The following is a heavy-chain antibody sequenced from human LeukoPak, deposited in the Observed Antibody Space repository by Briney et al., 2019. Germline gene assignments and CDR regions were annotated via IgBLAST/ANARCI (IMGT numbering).Heavy chain of an antibody. V-gene: IGHV4-59*08. D-gene: IGHD3-22*01. J-gene: IGHJ4*02. CDR2: IYYSGST. CDR1: GGSISSYY. CDR3: ARHLPGSGYYFDY. Sequence: SETLSLTCTVSGGSISSYYWSWIRQPPGKGLEWIGYIYYSGSTNYNPSLKSRVTISVDTSKNQFSLKLSSVTAADTAVYYCARHLPGSGYYFDYWGQGTLVTVSS.